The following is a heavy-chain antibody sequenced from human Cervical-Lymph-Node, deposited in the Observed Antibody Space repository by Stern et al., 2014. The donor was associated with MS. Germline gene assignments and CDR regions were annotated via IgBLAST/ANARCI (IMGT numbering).Heavy chain of an antibody. J-gene: IGHJ5*02. D-gene: IGHD6-6*01. CDR1: GYIFTDYY. V-gene: IGHV1-2*02. Sequence: MQLVESGAEVEKPGASVKVSCKASGYIFTDYYLHWVRQAPGQGLEWMGRINPKSGGTSYAQSFQGRVTLTRDTSITTAYMDLSRLTSDDTAVYYCTRALRIADRPSPGGHWFDPWCQGTLVIVSS. CDR2: INPKSGGT. CDR3: TRALRIADRPSPGGHWFDP.